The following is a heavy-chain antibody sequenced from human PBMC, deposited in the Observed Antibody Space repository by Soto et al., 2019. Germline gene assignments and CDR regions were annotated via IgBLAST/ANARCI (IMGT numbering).Heavy chain of an antibody. CDR1: GDSITKSLYY. CDR2: IYYAGNA. Sequence: LQLQESGPGLVKPSDTLSLTCTVSGDSITKSLYYWAWVRQTPGKGLEWIASIYYAGNAYYNPSLQSRVTISVDASKNQFSLELQSVTAADSAVYYCARVPYYGSGGDGPYFFDYGGQGTLVTVSS. D-gene: IGHD2-15*01. J-gene: IGHJ4*02. V-gene: IGHV4-39*01. CDR3: ARVPYYGSGGDGPYFFDY.